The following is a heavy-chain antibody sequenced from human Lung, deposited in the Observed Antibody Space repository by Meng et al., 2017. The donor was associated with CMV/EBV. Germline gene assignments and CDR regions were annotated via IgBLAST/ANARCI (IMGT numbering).Heavy chain of an antibody. V-gene: IGHV1-18*01. D-gene: IGHD3-3*01. CDR2: INTYKGNT. CDR3: ARSITIYRIDV. J-gene: IGHJ6*02. CDR1: DYSFTSYG. Sequence: ASXXVSCKASDYSFTSYGISWVRQAPGQGLEWMGWINTYKGNTSYAQKFQGRVTMTAETSTSTVYMEVRGLRFDDTAIYYCARSITIYRIDVWGLGTAVTVSS.